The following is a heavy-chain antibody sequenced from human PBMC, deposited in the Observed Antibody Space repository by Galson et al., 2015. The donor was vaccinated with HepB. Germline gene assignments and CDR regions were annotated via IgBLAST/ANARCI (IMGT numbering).Heavy chain of an antibody. CDR1: GGTFSSYA. Sequence: SVKVSCKASGGTFSSYAISWVRQAPGQGLEWMGGIIPIFGTANYAQKFQGRVTITADKSTSTAYMELSSLRSEDTAVYYCARDRRRAVAGTSDYYYGMDVWGQGTTVTVSS. D-gene: IGHD6-19*01. CDR3: ARDRRRAVAGTSDYYYGMDV. V-gene: IGHV1-69*06. J-gene: IGHJ6*02. CDR2: IIPIFGTA.